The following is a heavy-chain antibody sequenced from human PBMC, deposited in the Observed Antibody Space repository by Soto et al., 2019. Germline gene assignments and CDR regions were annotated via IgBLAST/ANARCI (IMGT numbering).Heavy chain of an antibody. CDR1: GGSISNYY. Sequence: SETLSLTCTVSGGSISNYYWSWIRQPPVNGLEFIGYIYSIFSTNYNPSLKSRFTISLYTSKNQFSLKLISITAADTAVYYCVRREANKGAPYRFDSWGQGTLVTVSS. J-gene: IGHJ4*02. D-gene: IGHD1-26*01. CDR2: IYSIFST. V-gene: IGHV4-4*08. CDR3: VRREANKGAPYRFDS.